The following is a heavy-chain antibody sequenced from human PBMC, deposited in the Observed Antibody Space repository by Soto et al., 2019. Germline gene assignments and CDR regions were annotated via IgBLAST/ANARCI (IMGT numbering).Heavy chain of an antibody. J-gene: IGHJ6*02. V-gene: IGHV3-23*01. Sequence: PGGSLRLSCAASGFTFNSYAMTWVRQAPGKGLEWVSIISSSGDGTYYVDSVKGRFTISRDNSRNTLNLQMNSLRAEDTAVYYCVKNADFWRWGMDVCGQGTTVPVSS. CDR3: VKNADFWRWGMDV. CDR2: ISSSGDGT. CDR1: GFTFNSYA. D-gene: IGHD3-3*01.